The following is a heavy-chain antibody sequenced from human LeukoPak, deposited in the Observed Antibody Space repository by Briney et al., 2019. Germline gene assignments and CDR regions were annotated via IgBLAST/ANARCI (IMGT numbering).Heavy chain of an antibody. J-gene: IGHJ4*02. CDR2: IYTSGST. Sequence: KPSETLSLTCTVSGGSISSYYWSWIRQPAGEGLEWIGRIYTSGSTNYNPSLKSRVTMSVDTSKNQFSKNQFSLKLSSVTAADTAVYYCAREVRGYSDYWGQGTLVTVSS. D-gene: IGHD3-22*01. CDR1: GGSISSYY. CDR3: AREVRGYSDY. V-gene: IGHV4-4*07.